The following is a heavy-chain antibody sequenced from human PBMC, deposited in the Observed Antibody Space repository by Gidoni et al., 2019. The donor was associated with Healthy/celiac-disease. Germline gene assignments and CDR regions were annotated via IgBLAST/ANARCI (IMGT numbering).Heavy chain of an antibody. J-gene: IGHJ4*02. CDR3: AKDGSSGWYQPRD. CDR1: GFTFDDYA. V-gene: IGHV3-9*01. D-gene: IGHD6-19*01. CDR2: ISWNSGSI. Sequence: EVQLVASGGGLVQPGRSLRLSCAASGFTFDDYAMHWVRQAPGKGLEWVSGISWNSGSIGYADSVKGRFTISRDNAKNSLYLQMNSLRAEDTALYYCAKDGSSGWYQPRDWGQGTLVTVSS.